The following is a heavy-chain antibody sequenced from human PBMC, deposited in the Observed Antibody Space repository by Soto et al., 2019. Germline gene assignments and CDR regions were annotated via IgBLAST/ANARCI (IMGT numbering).Heavy chain of an antibody. Sequence: QVQLVQSGAEVKKPGASVKVSCKASGYTFTSYGISWVRQAPGQGLEWMGWISAYNGNTNYAQKLQGRVTMTTDTSTSTAYMELRSLRADDAAGYYCARDIVLVAAAIGYGMDVWGQGTTVTVSS. V-gene: IGHV1-18*01. CDR1: GYTFTSYG. D-gene: IGHD2-2*01. CDR2: ISAYNGNT. J-gene: IGHJ6*02. CDR3: ARDIVLVAAAIGYGMDV.